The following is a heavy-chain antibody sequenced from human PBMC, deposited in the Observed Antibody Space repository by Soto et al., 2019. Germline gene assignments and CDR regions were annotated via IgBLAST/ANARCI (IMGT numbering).Heavy chain of an antibody. Sequence: QAQLVESGGGVVQPGGSLRLSCAASGFTFSNYGMHWVRQAPGKGLEWVAVIWYDGNNKYYADSVKGRFTISRDNSNNTLYVQMTSLRAEDTAVYYCARGLHSLFDYWGQGTLVTVSS. D-gene: IGHD2-21*01. V-gene: IGHV3-33*01. CDR1: GFTFSNYG. CDR3: ARGLHSLFDY. CDR2: IWYDGNNK. J-gene: IGHJ4*02.